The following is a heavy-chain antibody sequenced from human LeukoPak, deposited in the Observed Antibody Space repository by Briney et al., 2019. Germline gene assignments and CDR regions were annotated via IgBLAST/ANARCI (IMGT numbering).Heavy chain of an antibody. CDR2: IYPGDSDT. CDR3: ARQHCSSTSCFGYFDY. J-gene: IGHJ4*02. Sequence: GESLKTSCKGSGYSFTSYWIGWVRQMPGKGLEWMGIIYPGDSDTRYSPSFQGQVTISADKSISTAYLQWSSLKASDTAMYCCARQHCSSTSCFGYFDYWGQGTLVTVSS. D-gene: IGHD2-2*01. V-gene: IGHV5-51*01. CDR1: GYSFTSYW.